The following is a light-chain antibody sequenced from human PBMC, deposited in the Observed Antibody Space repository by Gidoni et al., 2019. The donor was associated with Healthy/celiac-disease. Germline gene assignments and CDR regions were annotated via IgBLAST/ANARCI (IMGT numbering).Light chain of an antibody. J-gene: IGLJ3*02. CDR3: QAWDSSSGGV. Sequence: SYALTQPPSVSASPGQTASIPCSGDKLGDKYACWYQQQPGQTPVLVIYQDSQRPSGLPERLSGSNSGNTATLTISGTQAMDEADYYCQAWDSSSGGVFGGGTKLTVL. CDR1: KLGDKY. V-gene: IGLV3-1*01. CDR2: QDS.